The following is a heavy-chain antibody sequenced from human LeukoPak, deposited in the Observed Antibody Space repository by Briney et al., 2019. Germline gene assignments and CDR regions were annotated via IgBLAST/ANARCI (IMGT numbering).Heavy chain of an antibody. D-gene: IGHD1-26*01. CDR3: ARGGGRYSVDY. V-gene: IGHV1-2*02. J-gene: IGHJ4*02. Sequence: ALVKVSCKASGFTFTSSAVQWVRQAPGQGLEWIGWISPNSGGTKYVQKFQSRVTMTRDTSITTVYMELSGLSFDDTAVYYCARGGGRYSVDYWGQGTLVIVSS. CDR1: GFTFTSSA. CDR2: ISPNSGGT.